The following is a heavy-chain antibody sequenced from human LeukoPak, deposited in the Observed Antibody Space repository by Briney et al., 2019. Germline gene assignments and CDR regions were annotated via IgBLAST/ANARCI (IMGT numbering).Heavy chain of an antibody. CDR2: IGPSGAAI. V-gene: IGHV3-48*01. CDR3: AKDRFVGAVRGAINWFDP. CDR1: GFTFSNYA. Sequence: PGGSLRLSCAASGFTFSNYAMNWVRQAPGRGLEWVSYIGPSGAAIYYADSVKGRFTISRDNSKNTLYLQMNRLRAEDTAVYYCAKDRFVGAVRGAINWFDPWGQGTLVTVSS. J-gene: IGHJ5*02. D-gene: IGHD2-15*01.